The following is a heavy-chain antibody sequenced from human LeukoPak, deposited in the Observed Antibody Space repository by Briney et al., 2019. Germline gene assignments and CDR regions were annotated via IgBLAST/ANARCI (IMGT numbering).Heavy chain of an antibody. CDR1: GGTFSSYA. V-gene: IGHV1-69*04. CDR2: IIPILGIA. CDR3: ARESPVEYQLLNPYYYYGMDV. J-gene: IGHJ6*02. Sequence: GASVKVSCKASGGTFSSYAISWVRQAPGQGLGWMGRIIPILGIANYAQKFQGRVTITADKSTSTAYMELSSLRSEDTAVYYCARESPVEYQLLNPYYYYGMDVWGQGTTVTVSS. D-gene: IGHD2-2*01.